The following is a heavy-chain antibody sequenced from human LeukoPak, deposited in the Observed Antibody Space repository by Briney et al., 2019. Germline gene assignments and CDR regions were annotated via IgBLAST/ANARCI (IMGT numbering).Heavy chain of an antibody. J-gene: IGHJ4*02. D-gene: IGHD1-26*01. CDR1: GFTFSSYA. Sequence: GGSLRLSCAASGFTFSSYAISWVRQAPGKGLEWVSAISGSGGSTYYADSVKGRFTISRDSSKNTLYLQMNSLRAEDTAVYYCAKDRVGAIVYYFDYWGQGTLVTVSS. CDR2: ISGSGGST. CDR3: AKDRVGAIVYYFDY. V-gene: IGHV3-23*01.